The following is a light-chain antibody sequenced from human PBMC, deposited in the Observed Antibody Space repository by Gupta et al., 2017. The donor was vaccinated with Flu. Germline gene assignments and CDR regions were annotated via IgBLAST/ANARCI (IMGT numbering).Light chain of an antibody. V-gene: IGLV2-8*01. CDR2: DIN. CDR1: SNDIGPYNY. J-gene: IGLJ2*01. Sequence: QSALTQPPSASGSPGQSATISCTGTSNDIGPYNYFSWYQHHPGEAPKLILYDINKRTAGVPGRFSGSRAGNTASLTVSVLQPEDEADYYCSSYVGNNIFLFGGGTSLAVL. CDR3: SSYVGNNIFL.